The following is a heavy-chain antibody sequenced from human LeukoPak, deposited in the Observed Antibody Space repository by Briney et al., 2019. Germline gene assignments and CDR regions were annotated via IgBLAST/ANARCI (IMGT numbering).Heavy chain of an antibody. D-gene: IGHD3-22*01. Sequence: GRSLRLSCAASGFTFSSYGMHWVPQAPGKGLEWLAVISYDGSNKYYADSVKGRFTISRDNSKNTLYLQMNSLRAEDTAVYYCAKDRLLGYYEAYYGMDVWGQGTTVTVSS. CDR2: ISYDGSNK. CDR1: GFTFSSYG. CDR3: AKDRLLGYYEAYYGMDV. V-gene: IGHV3-30*18. J-gene: IGHJ6*02.